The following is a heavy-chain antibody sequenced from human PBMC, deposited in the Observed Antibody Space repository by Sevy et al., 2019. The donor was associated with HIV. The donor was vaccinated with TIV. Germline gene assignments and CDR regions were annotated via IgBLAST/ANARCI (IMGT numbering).Heavy chain of an antibody. CDR3: ARGGETPRGFDP. V-gene: IGHV4-4*02. D-gene: IGHD3-16*01. J-gene: IGHJ5*02. CDR2: IYQSGSS. CDR1: GGSIRSVNW. Sequence: SEILSLTCTVSGGSIRSVNWWHWVRHPPGKGLEWIGEIYQSGSSNYNPSLKSRVTVSVDNSKNQFSLKLSSVTTADTAVYDCARGGETPRGFDPWGQGTLVTVSS.